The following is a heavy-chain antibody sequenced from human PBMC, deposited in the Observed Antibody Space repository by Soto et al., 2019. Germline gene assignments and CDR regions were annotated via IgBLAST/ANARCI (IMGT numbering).Heavy chain of an antibody. V-gene: IGHV4-4*02. CDR2: ISHGGNT. CDR3: ARDTKTASGQWYFDL. Sequence: QAQLQESGPGLVKPSETLSLTCTVFSDSIDSSDWWNWVRQSPGRGLEGIGEISHGGNTNYNPSLMSRVTMSVDMSKNQFSLSVNSVTAADTAVYYCARDTKTASGQWYFDLWGRGTLVTVSS. D-gene: IGHD1-26*01. J-gene: IGHJ2*01. CDR1: SDSIDSSDW.